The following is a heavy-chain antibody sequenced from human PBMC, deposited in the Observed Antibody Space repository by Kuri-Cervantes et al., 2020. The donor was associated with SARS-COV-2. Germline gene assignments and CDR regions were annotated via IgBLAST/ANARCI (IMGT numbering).Heavy chain of an antibody. D-gene: IGHD3-3*01. V-gene: IGHV3-30*04. CDR2: ISYDGSNK. CDR1: GFTFSSYA. J-gene: IGHJ5*02. Sequence: GGSLRLSCAASGFTFSSYAMHWVRQAPGKGLEWVAVISYDGSNKYYADSVKGRFTISRDNSKNTLYLQMNSLRAEDTAVYYCVKGGARITNSGVVIANWFDPWGQGTLVTVSS. CDR3: VKGGARITNSGVVIANWFDP.